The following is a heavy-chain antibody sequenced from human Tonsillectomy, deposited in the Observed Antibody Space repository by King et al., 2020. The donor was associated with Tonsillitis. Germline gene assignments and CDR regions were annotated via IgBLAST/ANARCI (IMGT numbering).Heavy chain of an antibody. D-gene: IGHD3-10*01. V-gene: IGHV4-59*01. CDR2: IYYSGRT. CDR3: ARYGGGGGYFDY. CDR1: GGSISSYY. J-gene: IGHJ4*02. Sequence: QLQESGPGLVKPSETLSLTCTVSGGSISSYYWSWIRQPPGKGLEWIGYIYYSGRTNYNPSLKSRVTISVDTSKNQFSLKLSSVTAADTAVYYCARYGGGGGYFDYWGQGTLVTVSS.